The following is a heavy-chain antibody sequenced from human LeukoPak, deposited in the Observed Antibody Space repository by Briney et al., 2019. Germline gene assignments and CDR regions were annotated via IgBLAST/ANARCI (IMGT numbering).Heavy chain of an antibody. V-gene: IGHV4-34*01. CDR3: AISSDYDFLGGP. J-gene: IGHJ4*02. Sequence: PSETLSLTCAVYGGSLSDYYLIWIRQPPGQGLEWIGEINHSGITRYNASIKSRVTISTDTSKNQFSLKVNSLAAADTAVYYCAISSDYDFLGGPWAQGTLVTVSS. D-gene: IGHD3-3*01. CDR2: INHSGIT. CDR1: GGSLSDYY.